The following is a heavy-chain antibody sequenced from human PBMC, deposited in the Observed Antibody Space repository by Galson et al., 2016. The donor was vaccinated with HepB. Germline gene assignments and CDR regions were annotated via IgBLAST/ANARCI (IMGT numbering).Heavy chain of an antibody. CDR2: FSARVDKP. CDR1: GFIFSSFA. CDR3: ARGTASRPGYYYALDV. D-gene: IGHD5-18*01. Sequence: SLRLSCATSGFIFSSFAMSWVRQAPGKGLVWVSTFSARVDKPYYANSARGRFTISSDNSKKTLYLQMNSLRAEDTAVYFCARGTASRPGYYYALDVWGKGTTVTVSS. V-gene: IGHV3-23*01. J-gene: IGHJ6*04.